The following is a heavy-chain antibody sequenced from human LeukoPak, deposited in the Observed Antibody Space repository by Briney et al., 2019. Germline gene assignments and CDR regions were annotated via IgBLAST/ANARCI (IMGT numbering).Heavy chain of an antibody. CDR3: ARQGTTVTRRGFFDY. V-gene: IGHV4-39*01. D-gene: IGHD4-17*01. CDR1: DDSISSSSSY. Sequence: PSETLSLTCTVSDDSISSSSSYWGWIRQPPGEGLEWIGSIYYSGSTYYNTSLKSRVTISVDTSKNQFSLRLNSVTAADTAVYYCARQGTTVTRRGFFDYWGQGTLVTVSP. CDR2: IYYSGST. J-gene: IGHJ4*02.